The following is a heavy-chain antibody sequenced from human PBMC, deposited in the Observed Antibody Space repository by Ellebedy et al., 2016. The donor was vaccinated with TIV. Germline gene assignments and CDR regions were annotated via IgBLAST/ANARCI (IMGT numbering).Heavy chain of an antibody. CDR3: ARESIMITFGGVPFDY. V-gene: IGHV3-21*01. CDR1: GFTFSHFG. D-gene: IGHD3-16*01. J-gene: IGHJ4*02. CDR2: INDISSHI. Sequence: GGSLRLSCAASGFTFSHFGMNWVRQAPGKGLEWVSSINDISSHIYYADSLRGRFTISRDNAKNSLYLQMNSLRAEDTAVYYCARESIMITFGGVPFDYWGQGTLVTVSS.